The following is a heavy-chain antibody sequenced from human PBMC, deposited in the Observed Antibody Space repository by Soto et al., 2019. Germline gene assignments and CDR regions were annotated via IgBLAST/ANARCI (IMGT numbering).Heavy chain of an antibody. V-gene: IGHV4-59*01. J-gene: IGHJ5*02. CDR1: GGSLKNYF. CDR3: ARGGAARHWYDP. CDR2: IYYIGTT. D-gene: IGHD1-26*01. Sequence: SETLSLTCSVSGGSLKNYFWSWIRQPPGGGLEWIGYIYYIGTTYYNPSLQSRVAMSVDTSKNQFSLNVSSVTAADTAIYYCARGGAARHWYDPWGQGTLVTVS.